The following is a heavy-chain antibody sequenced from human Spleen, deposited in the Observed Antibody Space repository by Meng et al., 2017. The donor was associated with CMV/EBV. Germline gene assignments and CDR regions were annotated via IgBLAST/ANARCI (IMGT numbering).Heavy chain of an antibody. CDR3: ARGGMMWRSGVVVEPATAFDF. Sequence: FGISWVRKAPGQGNEFMGWISDYKGNTNYAKKFQGRVSMTTDSSTNTAFLEVRGLRSDDTAVYYCARGGMMWRSGVVVEPATAFDFWGQGTLVTVSS. D-gene: IGHD3-16*02. CDR2: ISDYKGNT. CDR1: FG. V-gene: IGHV1-18*01. J-gene: IGHJ4*02.